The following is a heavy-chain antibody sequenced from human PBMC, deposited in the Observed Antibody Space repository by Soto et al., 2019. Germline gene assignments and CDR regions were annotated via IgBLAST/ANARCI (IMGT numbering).Heavy chain of an antibody. CDR2: IDPSDSYT. Sequence: PGESLKISCKGSGYSFTSYWISWVRQMPGKGLEWMGRIDPSDSYTNYSPSFQGHVTISADKSISTAYLQWSSLKASDTAMYYCARREIAVAGTHYYGMDVWGQGTTVTVSS. CDR3: ARREIAVAGTHYYGMDV. J-gene: IGHJ6*02. D-gene: IGHD6-19*01. CDR1: GYSFTSYW. V-gene: IGHV5-10-1*01.